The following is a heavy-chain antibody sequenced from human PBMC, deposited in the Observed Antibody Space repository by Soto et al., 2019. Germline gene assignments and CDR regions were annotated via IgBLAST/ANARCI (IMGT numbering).Heavy chain of an antibody. V-gene: IGHV3-30-3*01. D-gene: IGHD7-27*01. Sequence: PGGSLRLCCAASGFTFSSYAMHWVRQAPGKGLEWVAVISYDGSNKYYADSVKGRFTISRDNSKNTLYLQMNSLRAEDTAVYYCARDGDGPYYYGMDVWGQGTTVTVSS. CDR3: ARDGDGPYYYGMDV. CDR2: ISYDGSNK. CDR1: GFTFSSYA. J-gene: IGHJ6*02.